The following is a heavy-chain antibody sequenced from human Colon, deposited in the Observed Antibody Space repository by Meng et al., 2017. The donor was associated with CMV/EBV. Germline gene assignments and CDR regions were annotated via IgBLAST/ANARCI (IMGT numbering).Heavy chain of an antibody. CDR2: IYWNDEK. CDR1: GFSLSATGVG. V-gene: IGHV2-5*01. J-gene: IGHJ6*02. CDR3: ARYMLPPLYGLDV. D-gene: IGHD3-10*02. Sequence: SGTTLVKPTQTRTLTCTFSGFSLSATGVGVGWIRQPSGKALEWLALIYWNDEKRYSPSLKTRLTIAKDTSENQVFLTMTNMDPVDTATYYCARYMLPPLYGLDVWGQGTTVTVSS.